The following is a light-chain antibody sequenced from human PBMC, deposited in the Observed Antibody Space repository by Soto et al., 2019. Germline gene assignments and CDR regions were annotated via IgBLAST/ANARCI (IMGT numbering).Light chain of an antibody. J-gene: IGKJ1*01. CDR1: QTISGW. V-gene: IGKV1-5*01. CDR2: DAS. CDR3: LQYNGYYRT. Sequence: DIQMTQSPSTLSASVGDTVTITCRASQTISGWLAWYQQRPGKAPNLLIFDASTLESGVPSRFSGSGSGTTFTLTISSLQSDDFATYYCLQYNGYYRTFGQRTKVDI.